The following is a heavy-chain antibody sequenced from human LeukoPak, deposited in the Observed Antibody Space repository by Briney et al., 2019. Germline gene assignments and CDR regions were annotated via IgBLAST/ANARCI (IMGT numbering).Heavy chain of an antibody. V-gene: IGHV4-34*01. D-gene: IGHD5-18*01. Sequence: SETLSLTCAVYGGSFSGYYWSWIRQPPGKGLEWIGEINHSGSTNYNPSLKGRVTISVDTSKNQFSLKLSSVTAADTAVYYCARGGYSYGYGGKGEAFDIWGQGTMVTVSS. CDR2: INHSGST. CDR3: ARGGYSYGYGGKGEAFDI. CDR1: GGSFSGYY. J-gene: IGHJ3*02.